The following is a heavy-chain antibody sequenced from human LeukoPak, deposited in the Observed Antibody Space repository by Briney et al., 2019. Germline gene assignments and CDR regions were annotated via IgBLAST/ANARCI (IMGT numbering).Heavy chain of an antibody. V-gene: IGHV5-51*01. CDR3: ARHLGAQPIDY. CDR2: IYPGDSDT. D-gene: IGHD1-26*01. Sequence: GESLKISCKGSGYTFTNYWIGWVRQMLGKGLEWVGIIYPGDSDTRYSPSFQGQVTISADKSISTAYLQWNSLKASDTAMYYCARHLGAQPIDYWGQGTLVTVSS. CDR1: GYTFTNYW. J-gene: IGHJ4*02.